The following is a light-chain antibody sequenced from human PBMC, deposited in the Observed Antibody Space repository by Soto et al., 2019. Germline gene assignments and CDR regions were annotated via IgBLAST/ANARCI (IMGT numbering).Light chain of an antibody. Sequence: EIVSTQSPGTLSVSPGERATLSCRASQSVGRNYLAWYQQKPGQAPRLLIYGASSRATGIPDRFSGSASGTDFTLTISRLEPEDFAVYYCQQYAESPLTFGGGTKVETK. CDR1: QSVGRNY. CDR2: GAS. CDR3: QQYAESPLT. V-gene: IGKV3-20*01. J-gene: IGKJ4*01.